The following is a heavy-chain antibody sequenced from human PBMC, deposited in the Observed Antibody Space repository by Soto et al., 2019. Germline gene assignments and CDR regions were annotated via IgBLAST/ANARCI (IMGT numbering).Heavy chain of an antibody. CDR2: IYWDDDK. CDR3: AHLLWFGEGDY. D-gene: IGHD3-10*01. V-gene: IGHV2-5*02. Sequence: QITLKESGPTLVKPTQTLTLTCTFSGFSLSTSGVGVGWIRQPPGKALEWLALIYWDDDKRYSPSLKSRLTIAKDASKDGGVLTMTNMDPVDTGTYCCAHLLWFGEGDYGGEGTLVTVSS. J-gene: IGHJ4*02. CDR1: GFSLSTSGVG.